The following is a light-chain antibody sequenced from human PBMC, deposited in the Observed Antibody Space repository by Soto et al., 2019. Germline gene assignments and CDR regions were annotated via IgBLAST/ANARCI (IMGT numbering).Light chain of an antibody. Sequence: EVVLTQSPATLSLSPGERATLSCRASQSVSNYLAWYQQKPGQAPRLLIYDASNRATCIPVRFSGSGSGTDFTLTISSLEPEDFAVYYCQQRTNWIFTFGPGTRVHIK. J-gene: IGKJ3*01. CDR1: QSVSNY. V-gene: IGKV3-11*01. CDR3: QQRTNWIFT. CDR2: DAS.